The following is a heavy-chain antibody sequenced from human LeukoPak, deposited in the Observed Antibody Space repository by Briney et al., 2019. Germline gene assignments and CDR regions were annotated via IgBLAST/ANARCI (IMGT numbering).Heavy chain of an antibody. J-gene: IGHJ4*02. Sequence: GGSLRLSCAASGFIFGDYYMSWIRQAPGKGLEWVSTISGSGSNTYYAESVKGRFTISRDNSKSTLDLQMSSLRVEDTAVYYCAKDIYGSGSHGYFDYWGQGTLVTVSS. CDR2: ISGSGSNT. D-gene: IGHD3-10*01. V-gene: IGHV3-23*01. CDR1: GFIFGDYY. CDR3: AKDIYGSGSHGYFDY.